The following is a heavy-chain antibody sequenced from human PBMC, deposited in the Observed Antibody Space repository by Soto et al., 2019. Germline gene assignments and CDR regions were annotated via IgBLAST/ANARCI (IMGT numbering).Heavy chain of an antibody. D-gene: IGHD3-3*01. CDR3: AKDYDFWSGSPFGWFDP. CDR2: ISGSGGST. V-gene: IGHV3-23*01. J-gene: IGHJ5*02. CDR1: GFTFSSYA. Sequence: PGGSLRLSCAASGFTFSSYAMSWVRQAPGKGLEWVSAISGSGGSTYYADSVKGRFTISRDNSKNTLYLQMNSLRAEDTAVYYCAKDYDFWSGSPFGWFDPWGQGTLVTVSS.